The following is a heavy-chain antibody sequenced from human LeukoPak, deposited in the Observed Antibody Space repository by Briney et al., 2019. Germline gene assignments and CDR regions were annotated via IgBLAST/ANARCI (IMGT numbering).Heavy chain of an antibody. CDR3: AAGYSSGWIGY. D-gene: IGHD6-19*01. CDR2: IYTSGST. V-gene: IGHV4-4*07. J-gene: IGHJ4*02. Sequence: SETLSLTCTVSSVSISSYYWSWIRQPAGKGLEWIGRIYTSGSTNHNPSLKSRVTMSVDTSKNQFSLKLSSVTAADTAIYYYAAGYSSGWIGYWGQGTLVTVSS. CDR1: SVSISSYY.